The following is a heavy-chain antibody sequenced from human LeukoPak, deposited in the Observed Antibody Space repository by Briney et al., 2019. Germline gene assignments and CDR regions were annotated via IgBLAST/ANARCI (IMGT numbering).Heavy chain of an antibody. D-gene: IGHD4-17*01. CDR3: ARLGDYGGYGYYYYYMDV. Sequence: GGSLRLSCAASGFTFSSYGMSWVRQAPGKGLEWVSSISSSSSYIYYADSVKGRFTISRDNAKNTLYLQMNSLRAEDTAVYYCARLGDYGGYGYYYYYMDVWGKGTTVTISS. V-gene: IGHV3-21*04. CDR1: GFTFSSYG. J-gene: IGHJ6*03. CDR2: ISSSSSYI.